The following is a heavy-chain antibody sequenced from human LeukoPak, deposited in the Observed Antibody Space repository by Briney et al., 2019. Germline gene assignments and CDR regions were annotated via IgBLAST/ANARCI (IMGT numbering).Heavy chain of an antibody. V-gene: IGHV3-23*01. CDR2: ISGSNDNT. J-gene: IGHJ4*02. CDR1: GFTFSNYA. Sequence: GGSLILSCAASGFTFSNYAMSWVRQAPGKGLEWVSSISGSNDNTYYADSVKDRFTISRDNSKNTLSLQMNSLRAEDTAVYYCAKGRGTTVTSAANYWGQGTLVTVSS. CDR3: AKGRGTTVTSAANY. D-gene: IGHD4-17*01.